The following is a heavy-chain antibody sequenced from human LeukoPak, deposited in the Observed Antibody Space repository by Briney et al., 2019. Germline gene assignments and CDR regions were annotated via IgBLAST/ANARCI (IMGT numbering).Heavy chain of an antibody. J-gene: IGHJ4*02. D-gene: IGHD1-26*01. Sequence: GGSLRLSCAASGFTFSSYAMSWVRQAPGKGLEWVSAISGSGGSTYYADSVKGRFTISRDNSKNTLYLQMNSLRAEDTAVYYCAKDPYSGSYWGSYYFDYWGQGTLVTVSS. CDR1: GFTFSSYA. CDR3: AKDPYSGSYWGSYYFDY. CDR2: ISGSGGST. V-gene: IGHV3-23*01.